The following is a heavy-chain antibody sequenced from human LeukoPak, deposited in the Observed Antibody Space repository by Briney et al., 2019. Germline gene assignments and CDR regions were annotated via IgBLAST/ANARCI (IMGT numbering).Heavy chain of an antibody. V-gene: IGHV5-51*01. CDR3: ARQDASGYYYYAVDV. D-gene: IGHD3-10*01. Sequence: GELLKISCKAAGYSFTSYWIGWVRQMPGKGLEWVGIFYPGDSDTRYSPSFQGQVPISADKSISTAYLQWSSLKASDTAMYYCARQDASGYYYYAVDVWGQGTTVTVSS. CDR2: FYPGDSDT. J-gene: IGHJ6*02. CDR1: GYSFTSYW.